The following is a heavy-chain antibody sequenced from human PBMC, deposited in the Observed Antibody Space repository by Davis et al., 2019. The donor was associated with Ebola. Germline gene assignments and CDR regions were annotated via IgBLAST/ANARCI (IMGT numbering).Heavy chain of an antibody. CDR1: GGTFSSYA. J-gene: IGHJ6*02. V-gene: IGHV1-69*13. D-gene: IGHD3-10*01. CDR3: AKGSITMVRGVIIPYYYGMDV. Sequence: SVKVSCKASGGTFSSYAISWVRQAPGQGLEWMGGIIPIFGTANYAQKFQGRVTITADESTSTAYMELSSLRSEDTAVYYCAKGSITMVRGVIIPYYYGMDVWGQGTTVTVSS. CDR2: IIPIFGTA.